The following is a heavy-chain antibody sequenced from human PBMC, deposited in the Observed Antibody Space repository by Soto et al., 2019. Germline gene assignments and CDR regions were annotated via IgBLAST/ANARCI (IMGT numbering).Heavy chain of an antibody. Sequence: GGSLRLSCAASGLTVSNTYMSWVRQAPGKGLEWVSVIYSGGSTYYADSVKGRFTISRDNSKNTLYLQMNSLRVEDTAVYYCARVPKGDLLEDYWGQGTLVTVSS. CDR1: GLTVSNTY. CDR3: ARVPKGDLLEDY. CDR2: IYSGGST. D-gene: IGHD1-26*01. J-gene: IGHJ4*02. V-gene: IGHV3-53*01.